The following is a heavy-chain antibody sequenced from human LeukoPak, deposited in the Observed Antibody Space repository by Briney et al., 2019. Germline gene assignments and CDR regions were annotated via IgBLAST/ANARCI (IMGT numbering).Heavy chain of an antibody. V-gene: IGHV1-2*06. D-gene: IGHD3-22*01. CDR1: GYTFTAYF. J-gene: IGHJ3*02. CDR2: INPNSGGT. CDR3: ARGIYYDSSAYYALDI. Sequence: ASVKVSCKAFGYTFTAYFIHWVRQAPGQGLEWMGRINPNSGGTKYAQKFQGRVTMTRDTSISTAYMELTSLRSDDTAVYYCARGIYYDSSAYYALDIWDQGSMVTVSS.